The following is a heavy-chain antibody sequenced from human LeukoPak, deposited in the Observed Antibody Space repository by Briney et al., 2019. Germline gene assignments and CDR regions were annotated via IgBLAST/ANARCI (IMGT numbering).Heavy chain of an antibody. CDR2: IYPGDSDT. J-gene: IGHJ5*02. V-gene: IGHV5-51*01. D-gene: IGHD6-13*01. CDR3: ATLSSHSPYSSSWANWFDP. Sequence: GESLKISCKGSGYSFTSYWIGWVRQMPGKGLGWIGIIYPGDSDTRYSPSFQGQVTISADKSISTAYLQWSSLKASDTAMYYCATLSSHSPYSSSWANWFDPWGQGTLVTVSS. CDR1: GYSFTSYW.